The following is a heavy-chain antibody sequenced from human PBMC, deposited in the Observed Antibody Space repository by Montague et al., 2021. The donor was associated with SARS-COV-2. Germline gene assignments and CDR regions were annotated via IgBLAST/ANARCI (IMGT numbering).Heavy chain of an antibody. CDR2: ITGRGSDT. CDR1: GFSFSSFV. CDR3: VKFGDCTGGSCYGFFDY. V-gene: IGHV3-23*01. D-gene: IGHD2-15*01. Sequence: SLRLSCAASGFSFSSFVMSWVRQSPGKGLEWVSAITGRGSDTYYADSVTGRFTISRDNSKNTLYLQMNGLRDDDTAVYYCVKFGDCTGGSCYGFFDYWGQGALGTVSS. J-gene: IGHJ4*02.